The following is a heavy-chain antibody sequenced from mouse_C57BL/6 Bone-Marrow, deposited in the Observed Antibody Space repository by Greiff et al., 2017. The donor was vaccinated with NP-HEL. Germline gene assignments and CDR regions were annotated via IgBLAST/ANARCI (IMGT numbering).Heavy chain of an antibody. J-gene: IGHJ4*01. CDR3: ARSDDGYYEAMDY. D-gene: IGHD2-3*01. CDR1: GYTFTSYW. V-gene: IGHV1-59*01. Sequence: VQLQQSGAELVRPGTSVKLSCKASGYTFTSYWMHWVKQRPGQGLEWIGVIDPSDSYTNYNQKFKGKATLTVDTSSSTAYMQLSSLTSEDSAVYYCARSDDGYYEAMDYWGQGTSVTVSS. CDR2: IDPSDSYT.